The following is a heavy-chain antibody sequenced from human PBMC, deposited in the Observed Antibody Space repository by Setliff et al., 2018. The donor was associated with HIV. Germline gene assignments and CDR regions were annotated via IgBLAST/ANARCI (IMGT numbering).Heavy chain of an antibody. Sequence: SETLSLTCAVSGYSVSSGYYWGWIRQPPGKGLEWIGSFYHSGSAFYNPSLRSRVTISLDTSKNQFSLKLRSVTAADTAVYYCVSGPLSGYGYYFDYWGQGALVTVSS. CDR1: GYSVSSGYY. CDR3: VSGPLSGYGYYFDY. D-gene: IGHD3-3*01. CDR2: FYHSGSA. J-gene: IGHJ4*02. V-gene: IGHV4-38-2*01.